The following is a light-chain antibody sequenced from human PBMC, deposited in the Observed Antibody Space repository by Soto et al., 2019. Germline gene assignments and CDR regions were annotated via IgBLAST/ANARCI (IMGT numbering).Light chain of an antibody. J-gene: IGKJ3*01. V-gene: IGKV1-33*01. CDR1: EDIRNS. Sequence: DIQMTQSPSSLSASVGDRVTITCQANEDIRNSLHWYQQKPGKAPNLLIYDASNVETGVPSRFSGSGFGTDFTFTISSLQPVDVATYYCQQYGDLPVTFGPGTKVDIK. CDR2: DAS. CDR3: QQYGDLPVT.